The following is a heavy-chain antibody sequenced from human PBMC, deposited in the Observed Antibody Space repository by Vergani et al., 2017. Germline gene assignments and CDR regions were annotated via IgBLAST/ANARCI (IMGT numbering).Heavy chain of an antibody. V-gene: IGHV3-23*01. CDR1: GFTFSSYA. CDR2: ISGSGGST. D-gene: IGHD3-3*01. J-gene: IGHJ6*02. Sequence: VQLLESGGGLVQPGGSLRLSCAASGFTFSSYAMSWVRQAPGKGLEWVSAISGSGGSTYYADSVKGRFTISRDNSENTLYLQMNSLRAEDTAVYYCAKDPYYDFWSGYYREYYYYGMDVWGQGTTVTVSS. CDR3: AKDPYYDFWSGYYREYYYYGMDV.